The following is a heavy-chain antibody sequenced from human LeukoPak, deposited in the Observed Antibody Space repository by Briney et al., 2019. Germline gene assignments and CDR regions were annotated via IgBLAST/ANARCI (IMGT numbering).Heavy chain of an antibody. Sequence: GGSLRLSCAASGFTFSSYAMSWVRQAPGKGLEWVAVISYDGSNKYYADSVKGRFTISRDNSKNTLYLQMNSLRAEDTAVYYCAKDSLSSAGYFDYWGQGTLVTVSS. CDR3: AKDSLSSAGYFDY. J-gene: IGHJ4*02. CDR2: ISYDGSNK. V-gene: IGHV3-30*18. CDR1: GFTFSSYA. D-gene: IGHD6-6*01.